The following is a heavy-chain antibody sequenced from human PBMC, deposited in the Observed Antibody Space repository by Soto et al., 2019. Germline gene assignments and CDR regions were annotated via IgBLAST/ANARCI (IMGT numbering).Heavy chain of an antibody. V-gene: IGHV3-23*01. D-gene: IGHD1-26*01. CDR1: GFIFENFG. CDR3: AKNQGVELVPLATVDWFDP. J-gene: IGHJ5*02. Sequence: GGSLRLSCAASGFIFENFGMSWVRQAPGKGLEWISSISGSGFKKYYADSVKGWFTISRDNSKSTVYLELNNLSAEDTAVYHCAKNQGVELVPLATVDWFDPWGQGSVVTAPQ. CDR2: ISGSGFKK.